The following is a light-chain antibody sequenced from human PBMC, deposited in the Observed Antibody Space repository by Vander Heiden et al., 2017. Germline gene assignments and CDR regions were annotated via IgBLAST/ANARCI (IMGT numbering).Light chain of an antibody. Sequence: LVFTPSPLTLSVSARHRATLSGRARPSVSSSYFACYQQNPGQAPRLLIYGACRTATGTPGRFSGSGSGTDFTLTISRLEPEDFAVYYWQQYGSSPITFGGGTKVEIK. CDR1: PSVSSSY. CDR3: QQYGSSPIT. V-gene: IGKV3-20*01. CDR2: GAC. J-gene: IGKJ4*01.